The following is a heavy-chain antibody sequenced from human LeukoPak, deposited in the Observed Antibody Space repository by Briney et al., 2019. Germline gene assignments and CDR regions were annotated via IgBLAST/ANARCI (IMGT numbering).Heavy chain of an antibody. CDR1: GDSISSYY. D-gene: IGHD3-10*01. J-gene: IGHJ4*02. CDR2: IYYSGST. Sequence: PSETLSLTCNVSGDSISSYYWSWIRQPPGKGLEWIGYIYYSGSTNYNPSLNSRVTISVDTSKNQSSLKLSSVTAADTAVYYCARGSPNYGSGSYLPYWGQGTLVTVSS. V-gene: IGHV4-59*01. CDR3: ARGSPNYGSGSYLPY.